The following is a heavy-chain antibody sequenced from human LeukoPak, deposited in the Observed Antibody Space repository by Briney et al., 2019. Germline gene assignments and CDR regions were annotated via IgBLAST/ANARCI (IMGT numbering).Heavy chain of an antibody. J-gene: IGHJ6*02. CDR1: GGSFSGYY. CDR2: INHSGST. CDR3: ARAGRRYGMDV. Sequence: PSETLSLTCAVYGGSFSGYYWSWIRQPPGKGLEWIGEINHSGSTNYNPSLKSRVTISVDTSKNQFSLKLSSVTAADTAVYYCARAGRRYGMDVWGQGTMVTVSS. V-gene: IGHV4-34*01.